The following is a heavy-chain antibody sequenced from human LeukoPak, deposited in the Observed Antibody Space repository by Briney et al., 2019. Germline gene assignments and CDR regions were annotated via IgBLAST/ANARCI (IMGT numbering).Heavy chain of an antibody. CDR3: ARDLSSSWSPGV. J-gene: IGHJ3*01. V-gene: IGHV3-33*01. CDR1: GFTFSNYG. D-gene: IGHD6-13*01. Sequence: PGRSLRLSCITSGFTFSNYGFHWFRQAPGKGLEWTAAIWYDGSNQYYPDSVKGRFTISRDNSKNTIYLQMNSLRIEDTAMYYCARDLSSSWSPGVWGQGTMVSVSS. CDR2: IWYDGSNQ.